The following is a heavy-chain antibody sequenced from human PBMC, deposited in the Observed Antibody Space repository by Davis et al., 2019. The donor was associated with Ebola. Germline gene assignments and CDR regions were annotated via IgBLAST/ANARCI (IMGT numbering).Heavy chain of an antibody. D-gene: IGHD1-1*01. Sequence: PGGSLRLSCAASGFTFSSYGMHWVRQAPGKGLEWVAVISYDGSNKYYADSVKGRFTISRDNSKNTLYLQMNSLRAEDTAVYYCARDWFHGLETGILYYYYGMDVWGQGTTVTVSS. CDR2: ISYDGSNK. CDR1: GFTFSSYG. CDR3: ARDWFHGLETGILYYYYGMDV. J-gene: IGHJ6*02. V-gene: IGHV3-30*03.